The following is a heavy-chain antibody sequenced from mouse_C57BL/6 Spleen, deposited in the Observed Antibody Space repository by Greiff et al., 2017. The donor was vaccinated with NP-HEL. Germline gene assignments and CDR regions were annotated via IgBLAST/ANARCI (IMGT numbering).Heavy chain of an antibody. Sequence: EVKVVESGGGLVKPGGSLKLSCAASGFTFSDYGMHWVRQAPEKGLEWVAYISSGSSTIYYADTVKGRFTISRDNAKNTLFLQMTSLRSEGTAMYYCARESRDYDRGFDYWGQGTTLTVSS. D-gene: IGHD2-4*01. V-gene: IGHV5-17*01. CDR2: ISSGSSTI. CDR1: GFTFSDYG. J-gene: IGHJ2*01. CDR3: ARESRDYDRGFDY.